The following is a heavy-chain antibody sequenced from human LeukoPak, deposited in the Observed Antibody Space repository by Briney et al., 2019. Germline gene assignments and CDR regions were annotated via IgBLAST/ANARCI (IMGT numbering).Heavy chain of an antibody. CDR2: ISAYNGNT. J-gene: IGHJ4*02. V-gene: IGHV1-18*04. CDR3: ARGSMRFLEWLMFDY. CDR1: GYTFSDYY. D-gene: IGHD3-3*01. Sequence: ASVKVSCKASGYTFSDYYITWVRQAPGQGLEWMGWISAYNGNTNYAQKLQGRVTMTTDTSTSTAYMGLRSLRSDDTAVYYCARGSMRFLEWLMFDYWGQGTLVTVSS.